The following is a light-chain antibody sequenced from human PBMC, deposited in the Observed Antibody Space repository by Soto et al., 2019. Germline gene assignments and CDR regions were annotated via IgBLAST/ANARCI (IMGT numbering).Light chain of an antibody. V-gene: IGKV3-11*01. Sequence: EIVLTQSPATLSLSPGERATLSCRASQSVSSYLAWYQQKPGQAPRLLIYDASTRATGIPARFSGSGSGTAFTLTTSSLEHEDVAVYYCQQRSNWPPYTFGQGTKLEIK. J-gene: IGKJ2*01. CDR3: QQRSNWPPYT. CDR2: DAS. CDR1: QSVSSY.